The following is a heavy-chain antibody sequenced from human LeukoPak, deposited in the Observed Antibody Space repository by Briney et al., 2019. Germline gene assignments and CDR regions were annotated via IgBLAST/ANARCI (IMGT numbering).Heavy chain of an antibody. V-gene: IGHV1-69*05. CDR2: IIPIFGTA. CDR1: GGTFSSYA. Sequence: SVKVSCKASGGTFSSYAISWVRQAPGQGLEWMGGIIPIFGTANYAQKFQGRVTMTRDMSTSTVYMELSSLRSEDTAVYYCARGPGYYYCHYMDVWGKGTTVTVSS. CDR3: ARGPGYYYCHYMDV. J-gene: IGHJ6*03.